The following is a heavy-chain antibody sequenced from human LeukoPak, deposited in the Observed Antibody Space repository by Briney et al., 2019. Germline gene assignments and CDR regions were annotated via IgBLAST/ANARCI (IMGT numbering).Heavy chain of an antibody. CDR2: ISWNSGSI. V-gene: IGHV3-9*03. Sequence: PGGSLRLSCAASGFTFDDYAMHWVRQAPGKGLEWVSGISWNSGSIGYADSVKGRFTISRDNAKNSLYLQMNSLRAEDMALYYCAKDIGYVVGVFDYWGQGTLVTVSS. J-gene: IGHJ4*02. D-gene: IGHD1-26*01. CDR1: GFTFDDYA. CDR3: AKDIGYVVGVFDY.